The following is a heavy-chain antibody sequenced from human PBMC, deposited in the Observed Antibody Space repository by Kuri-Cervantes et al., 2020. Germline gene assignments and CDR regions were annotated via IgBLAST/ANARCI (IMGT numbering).Heavy chain of an antibody. J-gene: IGHJ4*02. D-gene: IGHD5-24*01. CDR2: IFSNDEK. CDR1: GGSVSSGSYY. CDR3: ARIRGLQRYFDY. V-gene: IGHV2-26*01. Sequence: LRLSCTVSGGSVSSGSYYWSWIRQPPGKALEWLAHIFSNDEKSYSTSLKSRLTISKDTSKSQVVLTMTNMDPVDTATYYCARIRGLQRYFDYWGQGTLVTVSS.